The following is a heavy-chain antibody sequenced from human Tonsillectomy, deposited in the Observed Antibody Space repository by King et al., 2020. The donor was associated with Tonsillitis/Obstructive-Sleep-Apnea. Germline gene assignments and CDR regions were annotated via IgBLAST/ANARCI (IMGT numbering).Heavy chain of an antibody. D-gene: IGHD4/OR15-4a*01. J-gene: IGHJ3*01. CDR1: GFIVSSYV. Sequence: VQLVESGGGLEQPGGSLRLSCAASGFIVSSYVMYWVRQPPGKGLEWVSSISESGDKTYYTESVKGRFTISRDISKNTVYLQMNSLRAEDTAVYYCAKLGVRRGFDFWGRGTMVTVSS. CDR3: AKLGVRRGFDF. CDR2: ISESGDKT. V-gene: IGHV3-23*04.